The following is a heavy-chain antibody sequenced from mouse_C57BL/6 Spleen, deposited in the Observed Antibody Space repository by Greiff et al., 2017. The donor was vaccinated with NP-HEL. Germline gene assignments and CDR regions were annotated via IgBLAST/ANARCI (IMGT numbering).Heavy chain of an antibody. CDR2: INPGSGGT. Sequence: VQLQQSGAELVRPGTSVNVSCKASGYAFTNYLIEWVKQRPGQGLEWIGVINPGSGGTNYNEKFKGKATLTADKSSSTAYMQLSSLTSEDSAVYFCARGWLRRGFDYWGQGTTLTVSS. CDR3: ARGWLRRGFDY. V-gene: IGHV1-54*01. CDR1: GYAFTNYL. J-gene: IGHJ2*01. D-gene: IGHD2-2*01.